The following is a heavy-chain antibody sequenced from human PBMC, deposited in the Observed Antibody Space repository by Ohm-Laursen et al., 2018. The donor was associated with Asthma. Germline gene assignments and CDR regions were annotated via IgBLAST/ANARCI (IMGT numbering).Heavy chain of an antibody. CDR3: ASFSSSLFDY. Sequence: SETLSLTCTVSGDSVSSGTHYWSWIRRPPGKGLEWIGYVSYSGSTNYNPSLKSRVTISADTSKNQFSLKLSSVTAADTAVYYCASFSSSLFDYWGQGTLVTVSS. D-gene: IGHD6-6*01. J-gene: IGHJ4*02. CDR2: VSYSGST. V-gene: IGHV4-61*01. CDR1: GDSVSSGTHY.